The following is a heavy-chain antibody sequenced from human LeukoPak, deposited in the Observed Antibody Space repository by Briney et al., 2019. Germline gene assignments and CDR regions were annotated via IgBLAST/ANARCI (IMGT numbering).Heavy chain of an antibody. D-gene: IGHD3-10*01. Sequence: GGSLRLSCAASGFTFSNYSMNWVRQAPGKGLEWVSFISSNTNYIYYADSVKGRFTIYRDNAKNSLYLKINSLRAEDTAVFYCARDQKLLWFGESPFDYWGQGALVTVSS. V-gene: IGHV3-21*01. CDR3: ARDQKLLWFGESPFDY. CDR1: GFTFSNYS. J-gene: IGHJ4*02. CDR2: ISSNTNYI.